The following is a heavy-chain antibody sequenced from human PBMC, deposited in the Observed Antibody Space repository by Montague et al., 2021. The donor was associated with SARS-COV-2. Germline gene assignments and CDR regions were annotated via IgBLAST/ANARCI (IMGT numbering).Heavy chain of an antibody. CDR2: IYYSGTT. D-gene: IGHD3-10*01. V-gene: IGHV4-39*02. Sequence: SETLSLTCSVSSGSIISSCYYWVWIRQPPGQERVGIGNIYYSGTTYYNPSRQIRVTISVDKSKNHLSLRLIAVTAADTAVYFCARGMIRGVTRPFDYWGQGTQVTVSS. CDR1: SGSIISSCYY. CDR3: ARGMIRGVTRPFDY. J-gene: IGHJ4*02.